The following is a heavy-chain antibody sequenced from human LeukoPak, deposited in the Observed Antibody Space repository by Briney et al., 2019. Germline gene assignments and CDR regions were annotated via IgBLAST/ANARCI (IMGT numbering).Heavy chain of an antibody. CDR3: ARLDYSKFTFAP. CDR2: ISSSGSTI. V-gene: IGHV3-48*03. D-gene: IGHD4-11*01. CDR1: RFTFSSYE. J-gene: IGHJ5*02. Sequence: GGSLKLSCAASRFTFSSYEMNWVRQAPGKGLEWVSYISSSGSTIYYADSVKGRFTISRDNAKNSLYLQMNSLRAEDTAVYYCARLDYSKFTFAPWGQGTLVTVSS.